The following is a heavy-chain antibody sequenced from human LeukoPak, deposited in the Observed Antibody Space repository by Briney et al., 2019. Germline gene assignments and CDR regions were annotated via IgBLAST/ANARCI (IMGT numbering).Heavy chain of an antibody. CDR1: GGTFSSYA. CDR3: ARAGVHYYDSSGYYYVDY. J-gene: IGHJ4*02. Sequence: SVKVSCKASGGTFSSYAISWVRQAAGQGLEWMGGIIPIFGTANYAQKFQGRVTITADESTSTAYMELSSLRSEDTAVYYCARAGVHYYDSSGYYYVDYWGRGTLVTVSS. D-gene: IGHD3-22*01. CDR2: IIPIFGTA. V-gene: IGHV1-69*13.